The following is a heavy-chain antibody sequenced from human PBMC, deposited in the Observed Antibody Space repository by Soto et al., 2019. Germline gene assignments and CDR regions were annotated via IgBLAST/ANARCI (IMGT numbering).Heavy chain of an antibody. D-gene: IGHD2-21*01. Sequence: QVQLVESGGGVVQPGRSLRLSCAASGFTFDRHGMHWVRQAPGKGLEWVAVIWYDGSEKYYADSVQGRFTISRDNSKNKLFLQMNSLRAEDTAVYLCASINTRTIVDLGLDQWGQGTLVTVSS. CDR2: IWYDGSEK. V-gene: IGHV3-33*01. CDR1: GFTFDRHG. J-gene: IGHJ4*02. CDR3: ASINTRTIVDLGLDQ.